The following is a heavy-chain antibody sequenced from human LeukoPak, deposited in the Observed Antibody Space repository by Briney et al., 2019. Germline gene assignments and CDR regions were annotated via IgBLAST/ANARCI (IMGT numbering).Heavy chain of an antibody. V-gene: IGHV4-59*01. CDR1: GGSISSYY. D-gene: IGHD6-19*01. J-gene: IGHJ4*02. CDR3: ARFGSGWWYNDY. CDR2: IYYNGYT. Sequence: PSETLSLTCTVSGGSISSYYWSWIRQPPGKGLEWIGYIYYNGYTDYNPSLKSRVTISLHTSKNQFSLKLSSVTAADTAVYYCARFGSGWWYNDYWGQGTLVTVSS.